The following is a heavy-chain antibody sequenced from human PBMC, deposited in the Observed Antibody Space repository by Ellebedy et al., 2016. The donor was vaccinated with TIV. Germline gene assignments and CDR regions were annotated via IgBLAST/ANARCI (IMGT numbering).Heavy chain of an antibody. CDR3: ARRNRITMVRGVPYDAFDI. CDR1: GGSISSYY. D-gene: IGHD3-10*01. Sequence: MPSETLSLTCTVSGGSISSYYWSWIRQPPGKGLEWIGYSYYSGSTNYNPSLKSRVPISIDTSKNKFSLKLSSVTAADTAVYYCARRNRITMVRGVPYDAFDIWGQGTMVTVSS. V-gene: IGHV4-59*08. J-gene: IGHJ3*02. CDR2: SYYSGST.